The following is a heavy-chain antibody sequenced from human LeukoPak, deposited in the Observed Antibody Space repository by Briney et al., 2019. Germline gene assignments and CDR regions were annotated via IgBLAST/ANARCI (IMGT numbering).Heavy chain of an antibody. J-gene: IGHJ4*02. CDR2: IYYSGST. Sequence: PSETLSLTCTVSGGSISSYYWSWIRQPPGKGLEWIGYIYYSGSTNYNPSLKSRVTISVDTSKNQFSLNLGSVTAGDTAVYFCARHGGWYFGSRGQGILVTVSS. D-gene: IGHD6-19*01. CDR3: ARHGGWYFGS. V-gene: IGHV4-59*08. CDR1: GGSISSYY.